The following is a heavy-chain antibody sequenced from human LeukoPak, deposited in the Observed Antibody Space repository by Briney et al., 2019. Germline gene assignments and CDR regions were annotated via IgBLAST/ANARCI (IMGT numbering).Heavy chain of an antibody. D-gene: IGHD6-13*01. Sequence: GESLRLSCAASGLTLSSYSMNSVRQAPGKGRESDSFISGSSSQIYYAPSVKGGFTIARDNAKNSLYLQVNSLRAEDTAVYYCARGGDCSSSWYVSYYWGQGTLVTVSS. V-gene: IGHV3-21*01. CDR3: ARGGDCSSSWYVSYY. CDR2: ISGSSSQI. J-gene: IGHJ4*02. CDR1: GLTLSSYS.